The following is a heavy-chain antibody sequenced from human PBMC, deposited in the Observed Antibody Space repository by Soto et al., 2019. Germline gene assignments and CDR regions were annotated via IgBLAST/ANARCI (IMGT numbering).Heavy chain of an antibody. CDR2: ISKTSSTI. V-gene: IGHV3-21*06. Sequence: GGSLRLSCAASGFDFNSYTMDWVRQAPGKGLEWVSSISKTSSTISYADSVRGRFTISRDNAQNTLYLQMDSLGVADTAVYYCARAILLSVYVPDFWGQGTLVTVSS. J-gene: IGHJ4*02. D-gene: IGHD3-3*01. CDR1: GFDFNSYT. CDR3: ARAILLSVYVPDF.